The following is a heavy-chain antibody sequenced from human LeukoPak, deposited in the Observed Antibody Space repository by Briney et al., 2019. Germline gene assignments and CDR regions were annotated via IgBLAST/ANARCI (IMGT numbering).Heavy chain of an antibody. V-gene: IGHV1-2*02. CDR3: ARPNGDYYNWFDP. CDR2: INPNSGDT. J-gene: IGHJ5*02. CDR1: GYTLTGYS. D-gene: IGHD4-17*01. Sequence: ASVKVSCKASGYTLTGYSIYWVRQAPGQGLEWMGWINPNSGDTNFAQKFQDRVTLTRDTSISTAYMELTNLRSDDTAVYYCARPNGDYYNWFDPWGQGTLVTVSS.